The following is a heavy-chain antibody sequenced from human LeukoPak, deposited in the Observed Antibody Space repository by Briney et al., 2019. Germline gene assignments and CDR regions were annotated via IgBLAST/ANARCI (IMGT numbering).Heavy chain of an antibody. CDR3: LGAYYYGSGTYYRVSFDY. CDR1: GFTFSSYA. CDR2: ISGSGGST. J-gene: IGHJ4*02. Sequence: GGSLRLSCAASGFTFSSYAMSWVRQAPGKGLEWVSAISGSGGSTYYADSVKGRFTISRDNSKNTLYLQMNSLRAEDTAVYYCLGAYYYGSGTYYRVSFDYWGQGTLVTVSS. D-gene: IGHD3-10*01. V-gene: IGHV3-23*01.